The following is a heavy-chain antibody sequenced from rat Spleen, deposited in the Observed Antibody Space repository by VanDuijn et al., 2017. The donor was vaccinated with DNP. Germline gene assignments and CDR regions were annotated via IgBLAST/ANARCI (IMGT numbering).Heavy chain of an antibody. J-gene: IGHJ4*01. CDR3: ARHRTIMPYYYAMDA. D-gene: IGHD1-12*01. CDR1: GFTFSDHN. V-gene: IGHV5-7*01. Sequence: EVQLVESGGGLVQPGRSLKLSCAASGFTFSDHNMAWVRQAPKKGLEWVATINYDGSNTYYRDSVRGRFTISRDNAKSTLYLQMDSLRSEDTATYYCARHRTIMPYYYAMDAWGQGASVTVSS. CDR2: INYDGSNT.